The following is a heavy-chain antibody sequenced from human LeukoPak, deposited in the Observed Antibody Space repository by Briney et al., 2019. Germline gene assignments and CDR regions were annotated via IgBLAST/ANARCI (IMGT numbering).Heavy chain of an antibody. J-gene: IGHJ6*02. D-gene: IGHD6-13*01. Sequence: ASVKLSCKAAGYTFTSYDINWMRQATGQGLERMGWMNLNNGNTGYAQKFQGRVTMTRNTSISTAYMELSSMRSEDTAVYVCARGSGSSWYYRYYYYGMDVWGQGTTVTVSS. CDR2: MNLNNGNT. CDR3: ARGSGSSWYYRYYYYGMDV. V-gene: IGHV1-8*01. CDR1: GYTFTSYD.